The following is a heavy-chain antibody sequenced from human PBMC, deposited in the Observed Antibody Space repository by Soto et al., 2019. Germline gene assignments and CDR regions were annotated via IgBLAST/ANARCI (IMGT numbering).Heavy chain of an antibody. CDR1: GFPFSTYE. CDR2: ITSSGGPT. Sequence: EVQLVESGGGLIQPGGSLRLSCAASGFPFSTYEMTWARQSPGKGLEWVAFITSSGGPTYYADSVMGRFTISRDNSKNTLYLQMDSLRVEDTARYYCVKGGGLDDWGQGTLVTISS. D-gene: IGHD6-19*01. J-gene: IGHJ4*02. V-gene: IGHV3-23*04. CDR3: VKGGGLDD.